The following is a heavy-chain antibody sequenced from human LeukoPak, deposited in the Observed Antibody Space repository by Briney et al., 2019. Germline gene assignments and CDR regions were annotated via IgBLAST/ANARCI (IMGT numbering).Heavy chain of an antibody. V-gene: IGHV3-30*18. Sequence: GGSLRLSCAASGFTFSSYGMHWVRQAPGKGLGWVAVISYDGSNKYYADSVKGRFTISRDNSKNTLYLQMNSLRAEDTAVYYCAKGDYCSGGSCYRNAFDIWGQGTMVTVSS. CDR2: ISYDGSNK. CDR3: AKGDYCSGGSCYRNAFDI. CDR1: GFTFSSYG. D-gene: IGHD2-15*01. J-gene: IGHJ3*02.